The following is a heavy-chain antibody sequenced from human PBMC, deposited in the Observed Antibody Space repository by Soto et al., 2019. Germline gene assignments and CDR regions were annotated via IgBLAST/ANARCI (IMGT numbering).Heavy chain of an antibody. CDR2: ITSDGRST. J-gene: IGHJ6*02. Sequence: GGSLRLSCVGSVFSFSEGWMHWLRRAPGKGLEWVSRITSDGRSTTYADSVKGRFTISRDNAKNTLYLQMNSLRVEDTAVYYCARQYGMDVWGQGTTVTVSS. CDR3: ARQYGMDV. CDR1: VFSFSEGW. V-gene: IGHV3-74*01.